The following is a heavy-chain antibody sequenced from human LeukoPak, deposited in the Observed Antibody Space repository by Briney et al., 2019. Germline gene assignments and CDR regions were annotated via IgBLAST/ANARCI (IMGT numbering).Heavy chain of an antibody. Sequence: GASVKVSCKASGGTFSSYDINWVRQATGQGLEWMGWMNPNSGNTGYAQKFQGRVTMTRNTSISTAYMELSSLRSEDTAVYYCARGRLQDYYYYYGMDVWGQGTTVTVSS. CDR1: GGTFSSYD. CDR2: MNPNSGNT. CDR3: ARGRLQDYYYYYGMDV. J-gene: IGHJ6*02. D-gene: IGHD4-11*01. V-gene: IGHV1-8*02.